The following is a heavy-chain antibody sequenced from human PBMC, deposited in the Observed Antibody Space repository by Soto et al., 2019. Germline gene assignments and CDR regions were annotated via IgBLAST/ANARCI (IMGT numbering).Heavy chain of an antibody. Sequence: GGSLRLSCAASGFTFSSYAMSWVRQAPGKGLEWVSAISGSGGSTYYADSVKGRFTISRDNSKNTLYLQMNSLRAEDTAVYYCARPKREEYSSGWYDKWYFDLWGRGTLVTVSS. J-gene: IGHJ2*01. V-gene: IGHV3-23*01. CDR1: GFTFSSYA. CDR2: ISGSGGST. CDR3: ARPKREEYSSGWYDKWYFDL. D-gene: IGHD6-19*01.